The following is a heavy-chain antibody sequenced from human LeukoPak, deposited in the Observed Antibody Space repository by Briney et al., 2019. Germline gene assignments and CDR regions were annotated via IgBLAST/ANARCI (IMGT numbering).Heavy chain of an antibody. V-gene: IGHV3-30-3*01. D-gene: IGHD3-9*01. Sequence: GGSLRLSCAASGFTFSSYAMHWVRQAPGKGLEWVAVISYDGSNKYYADSVKGRFTISRDNSKNTLYLQMNSLRAEDTAVYYCERVRAPGRYYYYGMDVWGQGTTVTVSS. J-gene: IGHJ6*02. CDR2: ISYDGSNK. CDR1: GFTFSSYA. CDR3: ERVRAPGRYYYYGMDV.